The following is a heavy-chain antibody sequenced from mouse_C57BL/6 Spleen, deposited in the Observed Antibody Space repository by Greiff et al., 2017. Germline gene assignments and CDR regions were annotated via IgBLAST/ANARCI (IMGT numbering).Heavy chain of an antibody. CDR2: IWSDGST. V-gene: IGHV2-6-1*01. J-gene: IGHJ4*01. Sequence: VQLVESGPGLVAPSQSLSITCTVSGFSLTSYGVHWVRQPPGKGLEWLVVIWSDGSTTYNSALKSRLSISKDNSKSQVFLKMNSLQTDDTAMYYWARHGDYYGSSYGAMDYWGQGTSVTVSS. CDR3: ARHGDYYGSSYGAMDY. CDR1: GFSLTSYG. D-gene: IGHD1-1*01.